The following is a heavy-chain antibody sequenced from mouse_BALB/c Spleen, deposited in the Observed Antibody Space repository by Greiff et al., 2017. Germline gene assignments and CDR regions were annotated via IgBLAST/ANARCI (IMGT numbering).Heavy chain of an antibody. J-gene: IGHJ4*01. CDR3: ARLKDYAMDY. CDR2: ISSGGST. CDR1: GFTFSSYA. V-gene: IGHV5-6-5*01. Sequence: EVKLMESGGGLVKPGGSLKLSCAASGFTFSSYAMSWVRQTPEKRLEWVASISSGGSTYYPDSVKGRFTISRDNARNILYLQMSSLRSEDTAMYYCARLKDYAMDYWGQGTSVTVSS.